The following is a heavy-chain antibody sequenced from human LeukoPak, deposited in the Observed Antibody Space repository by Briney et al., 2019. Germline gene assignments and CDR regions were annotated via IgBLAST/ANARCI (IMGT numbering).Heavy chain of an antibody. V-gene: IGHV1-18*01. CDR2: VSAYNGHT. CDR3: ARERNYHDSTDPKYYFDY. J-gene: IGHJ4*02. CDR1: GYTFTSYG. D-gene: IGHD3-22*01. Sequence: ASVKVSCKASGYTFTSYGISWVRQAPGQGLEWMGWVSAYNGHTSYAQKFQGRVTMTTDTSTSTAYMELRSLRSDDTAVYYCARERNYHDSTDPKYYFDYWGQGTLVTVSS.